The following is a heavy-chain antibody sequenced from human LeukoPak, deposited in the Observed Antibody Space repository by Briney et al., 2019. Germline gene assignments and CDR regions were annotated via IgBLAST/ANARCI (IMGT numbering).Heavy chain of an antibody. Sequence: GGSLRLSCAASGFTFSSYAMHWVRQAPGKGLEWVAVISYDGSNKYYADSVKGRFTISRDNSKNTLYLQMNSLGAEDTAVYYCARETGSAVGSTDFDYWGQGTLVTVSS. CDR3: ARETGSAVGSTDFDY. CDR1: GFTFSSYA. V-gene: IGHV3-30-3*01. CDR2: ISYDGSNK. J-gene: IGHJ4*02. D-gene: IGHD4-17*01.